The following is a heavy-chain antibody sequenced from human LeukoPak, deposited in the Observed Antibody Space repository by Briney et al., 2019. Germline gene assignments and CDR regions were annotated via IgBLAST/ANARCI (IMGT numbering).Heavy chain of an antibody. Sequence: GGSLRVSCAASGFTFISYGMHWVRQARGKGLEWVAVISYDGNNKYYADSVKGRFTISRDNSKNTLYLQMNSLRAEDTAVYYCAKDRSGGELSSYYFDYWGQGTLVTVSS. CDR3: AKDRSGGELSSYYFDY. V-gene: IGHV3-30*18. D-gene: IGHD3-16*01. CDR1: GFTFISYG. J-gene: IGHJ4*02. CDR2: ISYDGNNK.